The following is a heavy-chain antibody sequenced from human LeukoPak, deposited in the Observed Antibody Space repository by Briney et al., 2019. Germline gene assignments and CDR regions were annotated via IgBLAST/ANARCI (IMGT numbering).Heavy chain of an antibody. D-gene: IGHD2-15*01. CDR2: ISSSGSTI. CDR3: ARIGVLLASDY. V-gene: IGHV3-48*03. J-gene: IGHJ4*02. Sequence: GGSLRLSCAASGFTFSGYEMNWVRQAPGKGLEWVSYISSSGSTIYYADSVKGRFTISRDNAKNSLYLQMNSLRAEGTAVYYCARIGVLLASDYWGQGILVTVSS. CDR1: GFTFSGYE.